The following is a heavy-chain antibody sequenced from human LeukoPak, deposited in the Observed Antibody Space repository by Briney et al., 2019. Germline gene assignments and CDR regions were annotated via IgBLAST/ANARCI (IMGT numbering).Heavy chain of an antibody. CDR1: GGSFSGYY. Sequence: KPSETLSLTCAVYGGSFSGYYWSWIRQPPGKGLEWIGEINHSGSTNYNPSLKSRVTISVDTSKNQFSLKLSSVTAADTAVYYCARDGSGSYGIRGMDYNWFDPWGQGTLVTVSS. J-gene: IGHJ5*02. D-gene: IGHD1-26*01. CDR3: ARDGSGSYGIRGMDYNWFDP. CDR2: INHSGST. V-gene: IGHV4-34*01.